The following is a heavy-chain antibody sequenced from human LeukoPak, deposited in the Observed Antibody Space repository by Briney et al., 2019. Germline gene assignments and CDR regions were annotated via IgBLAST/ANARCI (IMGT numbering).Heavy chain of an antibody. CDR2: ISGSGGST. Sequence: GGSLRLSCAASGFTFSSYAMSWVRQAPGKGLEWVSAISGSGGSTYYADSVKGQFTISRDNSKNTLYLQMNSLRAEDTAVYYCAKTVYYYYYGMDVWGQGTTVTVSS. CDR1: GFTFSSYA. V-gene: IGHV3-23*01. CDR3: AKTVYYYYYGMDV. J-gene: IGHJ6*02.